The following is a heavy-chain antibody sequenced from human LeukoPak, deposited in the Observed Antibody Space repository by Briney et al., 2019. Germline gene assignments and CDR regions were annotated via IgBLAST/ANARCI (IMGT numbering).Heavy chain of an antibody. V-gene: IGHV3-23*01. CDR2: ISGRGGST. CDR1: GFTFSSYA. J-gene: IGHJ4*02. Sequence: GGSLRLSCAASGFTFSSYAMSWVRQAPGKGLEWVSAISGRGGSTYYADSVKGRFTISRDNSKNTLYLQMNSLRAEDTAVYYCAKDPASPRVLYFDYWGQGTLVTVSS. D-gene: IGHD3-16*01. CDR3: AKDPASPRVLYFDY.